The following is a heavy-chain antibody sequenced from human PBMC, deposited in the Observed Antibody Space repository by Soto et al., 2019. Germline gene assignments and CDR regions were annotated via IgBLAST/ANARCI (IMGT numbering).Heavy chain of an antibody. Sequence: GASVKVSCKASGGSFSSYTISWVRQAPGQGLEWMGRIIPILGTANYAQKFQGRVTITADKSTSTAYMELSSLRSEDTAVYYCARDPRRIYGSGSLTETPFDYWGQGTLVTSPQ. CDR2: IIPILGTA. J-gene: IGHJ4*02. CDR1: GGSFSSYT. V-gene: IGHV1-69*08. CDR3: ARDPRRIYGSGSLTETPFDY. D-gene: IGHD3-10*01.